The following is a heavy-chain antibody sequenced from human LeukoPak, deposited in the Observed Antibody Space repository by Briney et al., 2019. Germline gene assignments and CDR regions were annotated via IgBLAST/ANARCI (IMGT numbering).Heavy chain of an antibody. CDR3: ARGLNYYDSSGYYYEY. D-gene: IGHD3-22*01. V-gene: IGHV4-4*07. Sequence: SETLSLTCTVSGGSISSYYWSWIRQPARKGLEWIGRIYTSGSTNYNPSLKSRVTMSVDTSKNQFSLKLSSVTAADTAVYYCARGLNYYDSSGYYYEYWGQGTLVTVSS. J-gene: IGHJ4*02. CDR2: IYTSGST. CDR1: GGSISSYY.